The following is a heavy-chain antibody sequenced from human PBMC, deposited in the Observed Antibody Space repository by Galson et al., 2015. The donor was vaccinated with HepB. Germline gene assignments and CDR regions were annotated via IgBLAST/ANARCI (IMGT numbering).Heavy chain of an antibody. Sequence: LRLSCAASGFTFSSYGMHWVRQAPGKGLEWVAVIWYDGSNKYYADSVKGRFTISRDNSKNTLYLQMNSLRAEDTAVYYCARGGGLQPFDYWGQGTLVTVSS. J-gene: IGHJ4*02. V-gene: IGHV3-33*01. CDR1: GFTFSSYG. CDR2: IWYDGSNK. CDR3: ARGGGLQPFDY. D-gene: IGHD4-11*01.